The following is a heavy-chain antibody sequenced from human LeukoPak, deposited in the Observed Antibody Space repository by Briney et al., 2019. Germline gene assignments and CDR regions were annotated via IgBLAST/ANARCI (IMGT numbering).Heavy chain of an antibody. D-gene: IGHD2-8*01. CDR2: INPSGGST. V-gene: IGHV1-46*01. J-gene: IGHJ4*02. CDR3: ARVPYCSNGICYTHYYCDY. Sequence: ASVKVSCKASGYTFTNYYMHWVRQAPGQGLEWMGMINPSGGSTTYAQKFQGRVTMTRDTSTSTVYMELSSLRSEDTAVYYCARVPYCSNGICYTHYYCDYWGQGTLATVPS. CDR1: GYTFTNYY.